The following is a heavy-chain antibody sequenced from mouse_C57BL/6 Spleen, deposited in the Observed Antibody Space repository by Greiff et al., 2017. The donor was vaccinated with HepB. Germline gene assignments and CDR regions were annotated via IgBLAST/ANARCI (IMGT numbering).Heavy chain of an antibody. J-gene: IGHJ1*03. D-gene: IGHD2-2*01. Sequence: QVQLQQPGAELVKPGASVKLSCKASAYTFTSYWMHWVKQRPGQGLEWIGMIHPNSGSTNYNEKFKSKATLTVDKSSSTAYMQLSSLTSEDSAVYYCARYDGYYWYFDVWGTGTTVTVSS. V-gene: IGHV1-64*01. CDR3: ARYDGYYWYFDV. CDR1: AYTFTSYW. CDR2: IHPNSGST.